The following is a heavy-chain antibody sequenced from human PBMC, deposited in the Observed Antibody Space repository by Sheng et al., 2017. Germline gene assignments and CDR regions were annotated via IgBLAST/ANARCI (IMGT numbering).Heavy chain of an antibody. Sequence: QVLLVQSGAEVKKPGRSVKVSCKATGYTFSRYGITWVRQAPGQGLEWMGWITAYNGHTNYAQKLQGRVTNTADESTSTAYMELSSLRSDDTAVYYCARDRGAKDVFDI. D-gene: IGHD1-26*01. V-gene: IGHV1-18*01. CDR3: ARDRGAKDVFDI. CDR2: ITAYNGHT. J-gene: IGHJ3*02. CDR1: GYTFSRYG.